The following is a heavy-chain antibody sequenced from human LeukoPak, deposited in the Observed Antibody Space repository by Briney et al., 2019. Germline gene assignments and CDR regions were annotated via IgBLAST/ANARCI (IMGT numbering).Heavy chain of an antibody. J-gene: IGHJ4*02. CDR2: ISGGGGNS. D-gene: IGHD5-18*01. CDR1: GFTFSSYA. V-gene: IGHV3-23*01. Sequence: GGSLRLSCAASGFTFSSYAMNWVRKSPVKGLEWVSGISGGGGNSFYADSVKGRFSTSRDNAKNTLYLHMNNLRAEDTAIYYCTKDTLRSGYPSQFDYWGQGILVTVSS. CDR3: TKDTLRSGYPSQFDY.